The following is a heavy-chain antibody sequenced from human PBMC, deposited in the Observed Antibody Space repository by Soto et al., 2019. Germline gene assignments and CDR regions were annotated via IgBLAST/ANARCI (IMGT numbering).Heavy chain of an antibody. D-gene: IGHD1-1*01. CDR2: IYHRGST. V-gene: IGHV4-4*02. Sequence: SETLSLTCAVSGGSISSTNWWNWVRQPPGKGLEWIGDIYHRGSTNYNPSLKSRVTISVDKSKNQFSLRLSLVTAADTAVYYCARGLAAPTAGTLDYWGLGILVTVPQ. CDR1: GGSISSTNW. J-gene: IGHJ4*02. CDR3: ARGLAAPTAGTLDY.